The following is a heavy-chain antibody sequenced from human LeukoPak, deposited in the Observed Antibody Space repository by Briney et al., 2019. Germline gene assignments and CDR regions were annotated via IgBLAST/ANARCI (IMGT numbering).Heavy chain of an antibody. V-gene: IGHV3-7*04. D-gene: IGHD3-10*01. CDR2: IKQDGSEK. CDR3: ARDLRITMVRGVTGVDH. Sequence: GGSLRLSCAASGFTFSSYWMSWVRQAPGKGLEWVANIKQDGSEKYYVDSVKGRFTISRDNAKNSLYLQMNSLRAEDTAVYYCARDLRITMVRGVTGVDHWGQGTLVTVSS. CDR1: GFTFSSYW. J-gene: IGHJ4*02.